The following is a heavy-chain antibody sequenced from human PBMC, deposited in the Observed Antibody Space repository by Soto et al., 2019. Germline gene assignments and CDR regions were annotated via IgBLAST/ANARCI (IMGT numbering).Heavy chain of an antibody. CDR3: ARGRASGSYYLLEY. D-gene: IGHD3-10*01. CDR1: GDTFTTYD. J-gene: IGHJ4*02. V-gene: IGHV1-8*01. Sequence: GASVKVSCKASGDTFTTYDINWVRQATGHGLEWMGWINPNSGNIGYAQRFQGRVTMTRDTAIRTAYMEVSSLRSDDTAVYYCARGRASGSYYLLEYWGKGTLVNAPQ. CDR2: INPNSGNI.